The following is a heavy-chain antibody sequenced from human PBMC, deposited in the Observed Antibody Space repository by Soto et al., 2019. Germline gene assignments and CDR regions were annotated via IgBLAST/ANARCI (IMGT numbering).Heavy chain of an antibody. J-gene: IGHJ4*02. CDR2: ISYDGINK. CDR1: GFTFNTYG. CDR3: AKDRYYFDSSGYYYYFDY. Sequence: QVQLVESGGDVVQPGRSLRLSCAASGFTFNTYGIHWVRQAPGKGLEWVEVISYDGINKYYGDSVKGRFTISRDISKNTLFLQMNSLRAEDTAVYYCAKDRYYFDSSGYYYYFDYWGQGTLVTVSS. V-gene: IGHV3-30*18. D-gene: IGHD3-22*01.